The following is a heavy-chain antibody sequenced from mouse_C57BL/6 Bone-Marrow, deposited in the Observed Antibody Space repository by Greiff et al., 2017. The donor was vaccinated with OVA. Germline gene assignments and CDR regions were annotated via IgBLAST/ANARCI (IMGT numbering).Heavy chain of an antibody. CDR1: GFPITSGYY. J-gene: IGHJ1*03. CDR2: ITHSGET. Sequence: KLQESGPGLVKPSQSLFLTCSITGFPITSGYYWIWIRQSPGKPLEWMGYITHSGETFYNPSLQSPISITRETSKNQFFLQLNSVTTEDTAMYYCAGGGLLWYFDVWGTGTTVTVSS. D-gene: IGHD2-10*01. CDR3: AGGGLLWYFDV. V-gene: IGHV12-3*01.